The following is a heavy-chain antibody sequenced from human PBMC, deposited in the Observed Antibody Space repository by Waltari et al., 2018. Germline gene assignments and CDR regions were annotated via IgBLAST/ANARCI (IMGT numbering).Heavy chain of an antibody. V-gene: IGHV3-74*01. CDR2: INSDGSTI. CDR1: GFSFSSYW. CDR3: ASAYYDILD. D-gene: IGHD3-9*01. Sequence: EVQLEESGGGLVQPGGSLRLSCAASGFSFSSYWMHWVRQAPGKGLVWVSRINSDGSTISYADSVKGRFTISRDNAKNTLYLQMNSLSAEDTAVYYCASAYYDILDWGQGTLVTVSS. J-gene: IGHJ4*02.